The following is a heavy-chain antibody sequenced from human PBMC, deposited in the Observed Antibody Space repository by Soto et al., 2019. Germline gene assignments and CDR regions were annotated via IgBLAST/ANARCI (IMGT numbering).Heavy chain of an antibody. CDR1: GFTFSSYS. V-gene: IGHV3-48*04. CDR2: ISSSGTTI. CDR3: VRFGGAAAGPGDY. Sequence: GVSLRLSCAASGFTFSSYSMNWVRQAPGKGLEWVSYISSSGTTIYYTDSVKGRFTISRDNAKKSLYLQMNSLRAEDTAVYYCVRFGGAAAGPGDYWGQGTLVTVSS. D-gene: IGHD6-13*01. J-gene: IGHJ4*02.